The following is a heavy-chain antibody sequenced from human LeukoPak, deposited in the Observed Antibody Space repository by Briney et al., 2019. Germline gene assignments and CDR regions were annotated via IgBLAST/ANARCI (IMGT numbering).Heavy chain of an antibody. J-gene: IGHJ4*02. CDR2: IWYDGSNK. V-gene: IGHV3-33*06. CDR3: AKDLDGYGDHLFDY. Sequence: PGGSLRLSCAASGFTFSSYGMHWVRQAPGKGLEWVAVIWYDGSNKYYADSVKGRFTISRDNSKNTLYLQMNSLRAEDTAVYYCAKDLDGYGDHLFDYWGQGTLVTVPS. D-gene: IGHD4-17*01. CDR1: GFTFSSYG.